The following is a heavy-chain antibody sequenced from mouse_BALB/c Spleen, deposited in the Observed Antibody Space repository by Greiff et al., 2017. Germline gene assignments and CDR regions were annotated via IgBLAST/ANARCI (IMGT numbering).Heavy chain of an antibody. CDR1: GFNIKDTY. J-gene: IGHJ4*01. D-gene: IGHD1-2*01. CDR2: IDPANGNT. V-gene: IGHV14-3*02. CDR3: ARGHYYGYDYAMDY. Sequence: EVQLQQSGAELVKPGASVKLSCTASGFNIKDTYMHWVKQRPEQGLEWIGRIDPANGNTKYDPKFQGKATITADTSSNTAYLQLSSLTSEDTAVYYCARGHYYGYDYAMDYWGQGTSVTVSS.